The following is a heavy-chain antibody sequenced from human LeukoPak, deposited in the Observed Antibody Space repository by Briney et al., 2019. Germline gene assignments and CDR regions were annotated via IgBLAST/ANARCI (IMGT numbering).Heavy chain of an antibody. J-gene: IGHJ6*03. CDR3: AKDTTAWWYHRAYMDV. Sequence: PGGSLRLSCAASGFTFSSYAMSWVRQAPGGRLECFSGISGSGDTTYHAHSVRGRFTISRDNSENRLSLQMDSLRAEDTAVYFCAKDTTAWWYHRAYMDVWGKGTTVTVSS. D-gene: IGHD2-15*01. CDR1: GFTFSSYA. CDR2: ISGSGDTT. V-gene: IGHV3-23*01.